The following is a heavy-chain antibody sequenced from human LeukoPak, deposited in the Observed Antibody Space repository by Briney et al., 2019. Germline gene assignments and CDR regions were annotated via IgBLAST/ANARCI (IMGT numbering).Heavy chain of an antibody. CDR3: VKDRRAKDPYCGGDCYSGAFDI. Sequence: PGGSLRLSCAASGFTFSTYSMNWVRQAPAKGLEWVSSISSSNSYIYYADSVKGRFTISRDNAKNSLYLQMNSLRAEDTAVYYCVKDRRAKDPYCGGDCYSGAFDIWGQGTMVTVSS. J-gene: IGHJ3*02. V-gene: IGHV3-21*01. CDR1: GFTFSTYS. D-gene: IGHD2-21*02. CDR2: ISSSNSYI.